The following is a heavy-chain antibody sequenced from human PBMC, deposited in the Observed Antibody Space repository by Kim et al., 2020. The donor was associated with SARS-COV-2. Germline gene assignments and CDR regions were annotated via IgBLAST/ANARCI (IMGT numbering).Heavy chain of an antibody. V-gene: IGHV4-61*01. J-gene: IGHJ4*02. CDR2: IYYSGST. CDR1: GGSVSSGSYY. D-gene: IGHD3-9*01. CDR3: AKASYDILTGYSPIDY. Sequence: SETLSLTCTVSGGSVSSGSYYWSWIRQPPGKGLEWIGYIYYSGSTNYNPSLKSRVTISVDTSKNQFSLKLSSVTAADTAVYYCAKASYDILTGYSPIDYWGQGTLVTVSS.